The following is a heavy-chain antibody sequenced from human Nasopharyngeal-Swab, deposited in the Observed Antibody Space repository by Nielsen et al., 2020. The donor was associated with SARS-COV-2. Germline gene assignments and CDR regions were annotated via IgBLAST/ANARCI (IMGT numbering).Heavy chain of an antibody. CDR3: ARGQYCSSTSCYARGYYYYYGMDV. D-gene: IGHD2-2*01. V-gene: IGHV3-21*01. Sequence: GGSLRLSCAASGFTFSSYSMNWVRQAPGKGLEWVSSISGSSSYIYYADSVKGRFTISRDNAKNSLYLQMNSLRAEDTAVYYCARGQYCSSTSCYARGYYYYYGMDVWGQGTTVTVSS. CDR2: ISGSSSYI. CDR1: GFTFSSYS. J-gene: IGHJ6*02.